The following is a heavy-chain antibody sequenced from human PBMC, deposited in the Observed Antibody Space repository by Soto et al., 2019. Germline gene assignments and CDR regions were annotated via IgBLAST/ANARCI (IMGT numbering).Heavy chain of an antibody. D-gene: IGHD5-12*01. Sequence: ASVKVSCKASGGTFSSYAISWVRQAPGQGLEWMGGIIPILGIANYAQKFQGRVTITADKSTSTAYMELSSLRSEDTAVYYCATLYSGYDFYFDFWGQGTLVTVSS. CDR1: GGTFSSYA. CDR3: ATLYSGYDFYFDF. J-gene: IGHJ4*02. V-gene: IGHV1-69*10. CDR2: IIPILGIA.